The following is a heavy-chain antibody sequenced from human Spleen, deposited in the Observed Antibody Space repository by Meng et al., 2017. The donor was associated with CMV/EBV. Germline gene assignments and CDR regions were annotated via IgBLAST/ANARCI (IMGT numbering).Heavy chain of an antibody. CDR2: IYDTGTT. J-gene: IGHJ4*02. V-gene: IGHV4-59*01. CDR3: ARGWGPSWYYLDY. CDR1: GDSIKNYY. Sequence: QVQLQESGPGLVKPSEILSLTCAVSGDSIKNYYWSWVRQPPGKRLEWIGYIYDTGTTNYNPSLKSRVNISIDTSKSQFSLKVTSVTADDTAIYYCARGWGPSWYYLDYWGPGTLVTVSS. D-gene: IGHD3-16*01.